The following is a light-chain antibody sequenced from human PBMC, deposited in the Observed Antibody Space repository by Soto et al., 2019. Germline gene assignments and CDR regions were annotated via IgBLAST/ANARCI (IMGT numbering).Light chain of an antibody. CDR3: QQSYSIPYT. CDR1: QSTSSY. CDR2: AAS. Sequence: DIQMTQSPSSLSASVGDRVTITCRASQSTSSYLNWYQQKPGKAPKLLIYAASSLQSGVPSRFSGSGSGTDFTLTISSLQPEDFATYYCQQSYSIPYTFGQGTKVDIK. V-gene: IGKV1-39*01. J-gene: IGKJ2*01.